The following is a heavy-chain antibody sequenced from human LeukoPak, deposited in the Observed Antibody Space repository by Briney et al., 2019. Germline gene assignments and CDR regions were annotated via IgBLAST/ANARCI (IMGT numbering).Heavy chain of an antibody. CDR1: GGSISSYY. CDR3: ARHDGNWNREFDY. J-gene: IGHJ4*02. CDR2: IFYSGNT. V-gene: IGHV4-59*08. D-gene: IGHD1-1*01. Sequence: KPSETLSLTCAVSGGSISSYYWSSIRQPPGKGLEWIGYIFYSGNTKYNPSLKSRLTISVDTSKNQFSLKLSSVTAADTAVYYCARHDGNWNREFDYWGQGTLVTVSS.